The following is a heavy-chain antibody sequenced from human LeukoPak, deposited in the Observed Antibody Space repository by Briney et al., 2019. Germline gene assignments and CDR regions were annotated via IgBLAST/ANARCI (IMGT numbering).Heavy chain of an antibody. D-gene: IGHD5-12*01. CDR3: ASVGYSGYDRAFDY. Sequence: SGGSLRLSCAASGLTVSSNYISWVRQAPGKGLEWVSVISSAGNTYYADSVKGRFTISRDNSKNTLYLQMNSLRAEDTAVYYCASVGYSGYDRAFDYWGQGTLVTVSS. J-gene: IGHJ4*02. V-gene: IGHV3-53*01. CDR1: GLTVSSNY. CDR2: ISSAGNT.